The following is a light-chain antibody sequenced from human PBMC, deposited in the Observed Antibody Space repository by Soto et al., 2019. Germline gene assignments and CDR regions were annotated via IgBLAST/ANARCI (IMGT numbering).Light chain of an antibody. V-gene: IGKV3-11*01. J-gene: IGKJ5*01. CDR3: QQRSNWIT. CDR1: QSVAGS. CDR2: GVS. Sequence: EFVLTQSPATLSLSPGERAVLSCRASQSVAGSLAWYQQKPGQAPRPLIYGVSSRATGIPDRFSGSGSGTDFTLTISSLEPEDFAVYYCQQRSNWITFGQGTRLEIK.